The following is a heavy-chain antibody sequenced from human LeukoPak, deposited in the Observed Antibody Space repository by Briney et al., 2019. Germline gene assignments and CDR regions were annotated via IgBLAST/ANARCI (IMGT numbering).Heavy chain of an antibody. CDR2: IIPIFGTA. V-gene: IGHV1-69*05. CDR3: ASPLGPRGYCSSTSCYRFGAFDI. Sequence: ASVKVSCKASGGTFSSYAISWVRQAPGQGLEWMGGIIPIFGTANYAQKFQGRVTITTDESTSTAYMELSSLRSEDTAVYYCASPLGPRGYCSSTSCYRFGAFDIWGQGTMVTVSS. CDR1: GGTFSSYA. D-gene: IGHD2-2*01. J-gene: IGHJ3*02.